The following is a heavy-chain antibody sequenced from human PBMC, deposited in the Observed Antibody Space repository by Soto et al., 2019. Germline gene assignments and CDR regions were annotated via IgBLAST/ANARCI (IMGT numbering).Heavy chain of an antibody. V-gene: IGHV1-8*01. CDR1: GYTFTSYD. D-gene: IGHD1-26*01. Sequence: QVQLVQSGAEVKKPGASVKVACKTYGYTFTSYDINWVRQASGQGLEWMGWMNPNSGNTAYAQKFQGRVTMTRNTSISTAYMELSSLRSEDTAVYYCARERSSGAFDIWGQGTMVTFSS. CDR2: MNPNSGNT. CDR3: ARERSSGAFDI. J-gene: IGHJ3*02.